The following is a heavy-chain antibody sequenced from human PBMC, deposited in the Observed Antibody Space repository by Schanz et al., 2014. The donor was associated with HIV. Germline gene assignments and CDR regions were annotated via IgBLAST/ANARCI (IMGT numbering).Heavy chain of an antibody. CDR1: GFNFNNYA. D-gene: IGHD6-19*01. CDR3: AKSHKHDSSDYYRFYYFGMDV. Sequence: EVQLLESGGGLEQPGGSLRLSCAASGFNFNNYAMTWVRQAPGKGLEWVSAISGSISTTFYADSVKGRFTISRDDSSDTLYLQMNSLRPEDTAVYYCAKSHKHDSSDYYRFYYFGMDVWGQGTTVTVSS. CDR2: ISGSISTT. V-gene: IGHV3-23*01. J-gene: IGHJ6*02.